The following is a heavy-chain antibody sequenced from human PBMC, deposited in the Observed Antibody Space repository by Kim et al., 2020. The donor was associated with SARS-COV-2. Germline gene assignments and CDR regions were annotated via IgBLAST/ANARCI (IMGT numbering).Heavy chain of an antibody. J-gene: IGHJ4*02. CDR1: SASITSSSYY. D-gene: IGHD5-18*01. CDR3: ARIAVSNGYLY. Sequence: SETLSLTCTVSSASITSSSYYWGWIRQPPGKGLEWIGCFYYSGTTHYNPSLKSRVTISVDTSKNQFSLRLSSVTAADTAMYYCARIAVSNGYLYWGQGALVTVSS. CDR2: FYYSGTT. V-gene: IGHV4-39*01.